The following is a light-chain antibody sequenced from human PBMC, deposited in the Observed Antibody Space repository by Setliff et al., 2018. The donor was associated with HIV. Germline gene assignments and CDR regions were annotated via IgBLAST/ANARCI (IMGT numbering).Light chain of an antibody. J-gene: IGKJ5*01. CDR3: QQYNIWPIT. Sequence: EIVMTQSPATLSVSPGERATLSCRASQSVSSLAWYQKKPGQAPRLLIYGASTRATGIPARFSGSGSGTEFTLTISSLQSEDFAVYYCQQYNIWPITFGQGTRLEIK. V-gene: IGKV3-15*01. CDR1: QSVSS. CDR2: GAS.